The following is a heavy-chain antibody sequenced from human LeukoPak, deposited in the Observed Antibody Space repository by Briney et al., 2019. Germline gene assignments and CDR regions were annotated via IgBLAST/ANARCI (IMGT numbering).Heavy chain of an antibody. CDR1: GLTVSRNY. J-gene: IGHJ4*02. Sequence: GGSLRLSCAASGLTVSRNYMSWVRQAPGKGLESDSVIYSSGSTYYADSVRGRFTISRGNSKNTLYLQMNSLRAEDTAVYYCPKWDTYYDSSGYYFYWGQGTLVTVSS. CDR2: IYSSGST. CDR3: PKWDTYYDSSGYYFY. V-gene: IGHV3-53*01. D-gene: IGHD3-22*01.